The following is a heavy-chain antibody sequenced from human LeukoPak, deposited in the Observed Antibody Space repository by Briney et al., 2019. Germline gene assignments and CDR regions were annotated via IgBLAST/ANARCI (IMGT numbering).Heavy chain of an antibody. CDR1: GFTFDDYA. J-gene: IGHJ4*02. CDR3: AKDGYCTNGVCYPGLFDY. Sequence: GGSLRLSCAASGFTFDDYAMHWVRQAPGKGLEWVSLISGDGGSTYYADSVKGRFTISRDNSKNSLYPQMNSLRTEDTALYYCAKDGYCTNGVCYPGLFDYWGQGTLVTVSS. V-gene: IGHV3-43*02. CDR2: ISGDGGST. D-gene: IGHD2-8*01.